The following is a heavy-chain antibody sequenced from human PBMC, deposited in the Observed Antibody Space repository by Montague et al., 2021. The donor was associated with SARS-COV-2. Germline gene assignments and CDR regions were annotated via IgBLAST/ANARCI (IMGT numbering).Heavy chain of an antibody. V-gene: IGHV6-1*01. CDR2: TYYRSKWYN. J-gene: IGHJ4*02. Sequence: CAISGDSDCGKKATWNWKRQTSSSRFDRLRMTYYRSKWYNDYAESVKSRITIDPDTSKHQFSLHLNSVAPEDTAVYYCARIPVGSKYYFDFWGQGTLVTVSS. D-gene: IGHD2-2*01. CDR3: ARIPVGSKYYFDF. CDR1: GDSDCGKKAT.